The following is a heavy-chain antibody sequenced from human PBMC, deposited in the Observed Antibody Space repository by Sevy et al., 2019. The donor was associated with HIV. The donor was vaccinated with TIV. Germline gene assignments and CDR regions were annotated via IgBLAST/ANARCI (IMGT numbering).Heavy chain of an antibody. J-gene: IGHJ4*02. D-gene: IGHD1-26*01. CDR2: FYYIGST. CDR3: ARDTRGSSYFDY. Sequence: SETLSLTCTVSGGSISSYYWSWIRQPPGKALEWIGYFYYIGSTNYNPSLKSRVTISVDTSKNQFSLKLSSVTAADTAVYYCARDTRGSSYFDYWGQGTLVTVSS. V-gene: IGHV4-59*01. CDR1: GGSISSYY.